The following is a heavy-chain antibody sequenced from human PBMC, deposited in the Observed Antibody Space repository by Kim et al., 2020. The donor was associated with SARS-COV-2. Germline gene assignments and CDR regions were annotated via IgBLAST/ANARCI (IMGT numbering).Heavy chain of an antibody. Sequence: GGSLRLSCAASRFTFTQFGMHWVRRAPGKGLEWVAYISYDGGLNFYAKFVKGRFTISRANSKSSLYMQMDSLRADDTAVYYCVKDYGSSSTCYGSYY. J-gene: IGHJ6*01. D-gene: IGHD2-2*01. CDR3: VKDYGSSSTCYGSYY. V-gene: IGHV3-30*18. CDR2: ISYDGGLN. CDR1: RFTFTQFG.